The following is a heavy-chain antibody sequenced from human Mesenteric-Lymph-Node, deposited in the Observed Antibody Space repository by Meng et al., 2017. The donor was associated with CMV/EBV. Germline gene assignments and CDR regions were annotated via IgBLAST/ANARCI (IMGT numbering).Heavy chain of an antibody. CDR2: IVPLFGRP. J-gene: IGHJ6*02. CDR1: KNTFNDYT. V-gene: IGHV1-69*13. CDR3: ARDTRKGLDV. Sequence: SVKVSCKTSKNTFNDYTLAWVRQAPGQGLEWIGGIVPLFGRPTYAQKFQGRLTITSDGSTNTVYMEMTSLTSEDTAVYFCARDTRKGLDVWGQGTPVTVSS.